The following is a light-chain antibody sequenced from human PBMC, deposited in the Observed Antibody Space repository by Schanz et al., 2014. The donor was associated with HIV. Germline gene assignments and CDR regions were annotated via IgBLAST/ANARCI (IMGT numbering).Light chain of an antibody. CDR1: SSSIKTNT. J-gene: IGLJ3*02. V-gene: IGLV1-44*01. CDR3: AAWDGSLNVWV. CDR2: NTY. Sequence: QSVLTQPPSASGTPGQRVTISCSGSSSSIKTNTVNWFQQLPGTAPKLLIYNTYHRPSGVPDRFSGSESGTSASLAISGLRSEDEADYYCAAWDGSLNVWVFGGGTKLTVL.